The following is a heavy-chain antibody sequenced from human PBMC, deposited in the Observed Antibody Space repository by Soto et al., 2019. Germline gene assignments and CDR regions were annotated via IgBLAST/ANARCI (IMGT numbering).Heavy chain of an antibody. D-gene: IGHD3-9*01. CDR1: DGSFSDLY. V-gene: IGHV4-39*01. J-gene: IGHJ5*02. CDR2: VDYGGIT. Sequence: SQTLCLTCAVSDGSFSDLYCPWIRQLPGKGLEWIGSVDYGGITYYNPSLKTRLSISVESSRTHFSLRLTSVTAADTALYYCVRHRVSDMLTGAFDPWGQGILVTVSS. CDR3: VRHRVSDMLTGAFDP.